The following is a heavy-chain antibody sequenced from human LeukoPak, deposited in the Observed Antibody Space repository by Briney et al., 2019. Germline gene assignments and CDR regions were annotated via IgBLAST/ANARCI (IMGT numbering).Heavy chain of an antibody. V-gene: IGHV4-39*01. CDR3: ARRIGLEPSAFDY. CDR1: GGSISSSSYY. CDR2: IYYSGST. Sequence: SSETLSLTCTVSGGSISSSSYYWCWIGQPPGRGLEWIGSIYYSGSTYYNPSLKSRVTISVDTSKNQFSLKLSSVTAADTAVYYCARRIGLEPSAFDYWGQGTLVTVSS. J-gene: IGHJ4*02. D-gene: IGHD1-1*01.